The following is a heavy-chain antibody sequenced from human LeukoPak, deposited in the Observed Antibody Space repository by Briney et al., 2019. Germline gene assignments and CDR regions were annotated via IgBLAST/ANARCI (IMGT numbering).Heavy chain of an antibody. CDR3: AKNTVYYYYYDMDV. J-gene: IGHJ6*02. CDR1: GFSFSQYW. V-gene: IGHV3-23*01. CDR2: ISGGGSGT. Sequence: GGSLRLSCAASGFSFSQYWMSWVRQAPGKGLEWVSGISGGGSGTYYADSVKGRFTISRDNSKNTLYLQMNSLRAEDTAVYYCAKNTVYYYYYDMDVWGQGTTVTVSS. D-gene: IGHD2-8*02.